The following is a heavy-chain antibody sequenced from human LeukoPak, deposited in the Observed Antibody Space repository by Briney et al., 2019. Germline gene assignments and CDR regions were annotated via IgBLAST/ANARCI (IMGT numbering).Heavy chain of an antibody. J-gene: IGHJ5*02. Sequence: GGSLRLSCAASGFTFSSYAMSWVRQAPGKGLEWVSTVSSRGAGTYYADSVKGRFTISRDNSKNTLYLQMNSLRAEDTALYYCSILGGSTVDSWGQGTLVTVSS. CDR3: SILGGSTVDS. V-gene: IGHV3-23*01. CDR2: VSSRGAGT. CDR1: GFTFSSYA. D-gene: IGHD4-23*01.